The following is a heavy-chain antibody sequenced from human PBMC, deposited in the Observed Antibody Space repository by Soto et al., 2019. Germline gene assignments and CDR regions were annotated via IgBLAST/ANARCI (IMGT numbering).Heavy chain of an antibody. CDR2: ISWNSGSI. CDR1: GFTFDDYA. D-gene: IGHD2-2*01. Sequence: EVQLVESGGGLVQPGRSLRLSCAASGFTFDDYAMHWVRQAPGKGLEWVSGISWNSGSIGYADSVKGRFTISRDNAKNSLYLQMNSLRAEDTALYYCAKDILLGGPAADYYYYGMDVWGQGTTVTVSS. CDR3: AKDILLGGPAADYYYYGMDV. V-gene: IGHV3-9*01. J-gene: IGHJ6*02.